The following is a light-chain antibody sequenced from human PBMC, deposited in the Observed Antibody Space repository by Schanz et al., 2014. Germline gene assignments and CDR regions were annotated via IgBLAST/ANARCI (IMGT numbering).Light chain of an antibody. V-gene: IGKV3-20*01. CDR3: QQFGKLPWT. Sequence: EIVLTQSPGALSLSPGERATFSCRASQRVNTNFLAWYQQKPGQAPRLLIYSASRRATGIPERFSGSGSGTDFTLTISRLEPEDFAVFYCQQFGKLPWTFGQGTKVEIK. J-gene: IGKJ1*01. CDR2: SAS. CDR1: QRVNTNF.